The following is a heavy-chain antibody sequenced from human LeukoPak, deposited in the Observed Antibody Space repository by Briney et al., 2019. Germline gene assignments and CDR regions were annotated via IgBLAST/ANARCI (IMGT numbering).Heavy chain of an antibody. D-gene: IGHD5/OR15-5a*01. J-gene: IGHJ6*03. CDR2: INTNSGGT. Sequence: ASVKLTCKASGYTFTCYYMHWVRRAPGQGLEWKGWINTNSGGTNYAQKFQGRVTMTRDTSISTAYMELSRLRSDDTAVYYCAREMCASTRPPYCHYYMDVWGKGTTVTVSS. V-gene: IGHV1-2*02. CDR1: GYTFTCYY. CDR3: AREMCASTRPPYCHYYMDV.